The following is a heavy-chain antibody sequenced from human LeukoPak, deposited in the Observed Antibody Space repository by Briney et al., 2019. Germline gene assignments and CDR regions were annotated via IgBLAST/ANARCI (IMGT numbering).Heavy chain of an antibody. Sequence: SETLSLTCTVSGGSISSDNYYWSWIRQPAGKGLEWIGRIYTSGSTNYNPSLKSRVTMPLDTSKNQFSLNLSSVTAADTAVYYCAKHPWFGEFWYFDLWGRGTLVTVSS. CDR1: GGSISSDNYY. V-gene: IGHV4-61*02. CDR2: IYTSGST. J-gene: IGHJ2*01. CDR3: AKHPWFGEFWYFDL. D-gene: IGHD3-10*01.